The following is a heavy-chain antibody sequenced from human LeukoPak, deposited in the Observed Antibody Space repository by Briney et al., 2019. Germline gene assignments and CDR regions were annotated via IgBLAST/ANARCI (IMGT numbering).Heavy chain of an antibody. D-gene: IGHD5-18*01. CDR3: ARGTGYFETGMVKYKYYGMDV. J-gene: IGHJ6*02. CDR1: GYAFTGYY. Sequence: ASVKVSCKASGYAFTGYYMHWVRQAPGQGLEWMGIINPSGGSTSYGQRFQGRVTMNRDTSTNIVYMELSSLRSEDTAVYYCARGTGYFETGMVKYKYYGMDVWGQGTTVTVSS. CDR2: INPSGGST. V-gene: IGHV1-46*01.